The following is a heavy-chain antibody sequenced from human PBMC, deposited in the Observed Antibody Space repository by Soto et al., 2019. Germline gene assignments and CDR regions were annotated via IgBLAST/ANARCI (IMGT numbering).Heavy chain of an antibody. D-gene: IGHD1-7*01. CDR3: AREQGENWNYDWFDP. J-gene: IGHJ5*02. Sequence: GGSPRLSCAASGFTFSDHYMDWVRQAPGKGLEWVGRTRNKANSYTTEYAASVKGRFTISRDDSKNSLYLQMNSLKTEDTAVYYCAREQGENWNYDWFDPWGQGTLVTVSS. CDR1: GFTFSDHY. CDR2: TRNKANSYTT. V-gene: IGHV3-72*01.